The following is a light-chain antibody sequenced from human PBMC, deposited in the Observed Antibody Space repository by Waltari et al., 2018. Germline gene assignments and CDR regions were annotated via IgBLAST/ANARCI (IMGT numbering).Light chain of an antibody. CDR3: QTGGTGMV. J-gene: IGLJ2*01. V-gene: IGLV4-69*01. CDR2: VNSDGSH. Sequence: QLVLTQSPSASASLGASVKFTCTLSSGYSSHPIAWHQQQPEKGPRYLMKVNSDGSHDKGDGIPDRISGSSSGAERYLTISSLQSEDEADYYCQTGGTGMVVGGGTKLTVL. CDR1: SGYSSHP.